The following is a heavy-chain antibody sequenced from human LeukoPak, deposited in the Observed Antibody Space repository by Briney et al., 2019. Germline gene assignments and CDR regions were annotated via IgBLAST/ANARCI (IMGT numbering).Heavy chain of an antibody. Sequence: GGSLRLSCAASGSTFSIYAMNWVRQAPGKGLEWVSHISSSSNTIYYADSVKGRFTISRDNAKNSLYLQMSSLRAEDTAVYYCARAPSGKMANYYGLDVWGQGTTVTASS. CDR3: ARAPSGKMANYYGLDV. J-gene: IGHJ6*02. D-gene: IGHD5-24*01. CDR2: ISSSSNTI. V-gene: IGHV3-48*04. CDR1: GSTFSIYA.